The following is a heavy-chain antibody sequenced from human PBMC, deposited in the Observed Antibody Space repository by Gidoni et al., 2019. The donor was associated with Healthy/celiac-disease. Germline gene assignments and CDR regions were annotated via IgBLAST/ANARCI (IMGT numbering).Heavy chain of an antibody. J-gene: IGHJ4*02. D-gene: IGHD3-9*01. CDR1: GFTFSSYG. Sequence: QVQLVESGGGVVQPGRCLRLSCAASGFTFSSYGMHWVRRAPGKGLEWVAVISYDGSNKYYADSVKGRFTISRDNSKNTLYLQMNSLRAEDTAVYYCARGGGVLRYKRYADYWGQGTLVTVSS. CDR2: ISYDGSNK. V-gene: IGHV3-30*03. CDR3: ARGGGVLRYKRYADY.